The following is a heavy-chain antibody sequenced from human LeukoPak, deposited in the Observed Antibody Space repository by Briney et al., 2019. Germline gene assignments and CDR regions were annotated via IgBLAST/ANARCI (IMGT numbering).Heavy chain of an antibody. V-gene: IGHV1-3*01. CDR2: INAGNGNT. Sequence: ASVKVSCKASGYTFTSYYMHWVRQAPGQRLEWMGWINAGNGNTKYSQKFQGRVTITRDTSASTAYMELSSLRSEDTAVYYCARVSGGMTAIYAEYFQHWGQGTLVTVSS. CDR3: ARVSGGMTAIYAEYFQH. J-gene: IGHJ1*01. CDR1: GYTFTSYY. D-gene: IGHD2-21*02.